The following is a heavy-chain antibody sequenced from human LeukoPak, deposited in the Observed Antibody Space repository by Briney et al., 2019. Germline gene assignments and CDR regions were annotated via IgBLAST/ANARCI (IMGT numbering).Heavy chain of an antibody. D-gene: IGHD3-22*01. CDR1: GGSISSSSYY. V-gene: IGHV4-39*01. Sequence: SEILSLTCTVSGGSISSSSYYWGWIRQPPGKGLEWIGSIYYSGSTYYNPSLKSRVTISVDTSKNQFSLKLSSVTAADTAVYYCASNYDSSGYYIYWYFDLWGRGTLVTVSS. CDR2: IYYSGST. CDR3: ASNYDSSGYYIYWYFDL. J-gene: IGHJ2*01.